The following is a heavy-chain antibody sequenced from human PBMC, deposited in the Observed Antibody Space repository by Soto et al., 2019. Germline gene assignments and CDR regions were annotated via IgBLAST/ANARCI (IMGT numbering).Heavy chain of an antibody. CDR2: ISSSSSTI. D-gene: IGHD3-16*01. V-gene: IGHV3-48*02. J-gene: IGHJ4*02. CDR3: ARDARSWGY. CDR1: EFTFSDYS. Sequence: EVQLVESGGGLVQPGGSLRLSCAASEFTFSDYSMHWVRQAPGKGLEWVSYISSSSSTIYYADSVKGRFTITRDNAKNTLYLQMNSLRDEDTAVYYCARDARSWGYWGQGTLVTVSS.